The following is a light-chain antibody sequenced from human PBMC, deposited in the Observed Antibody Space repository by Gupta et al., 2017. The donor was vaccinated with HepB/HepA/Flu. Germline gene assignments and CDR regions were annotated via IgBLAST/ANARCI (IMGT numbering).Light chain of an antibody. CDR1: QSISTW. Sequence: DIQMTQSPSSVSASVGDRVTITCRASQSISTWLAWYQQEPGKAPKLLISATSSLQSGVPSRFSGRASVTEFTLTISILQPEDSATYYCQQSNSFPFTFGHGTKVEIK. J-gene: IGKJ3*01. CDR3: QQSNSFPFT. CDR2: ATS. V-gene: IGKV1-12*01.